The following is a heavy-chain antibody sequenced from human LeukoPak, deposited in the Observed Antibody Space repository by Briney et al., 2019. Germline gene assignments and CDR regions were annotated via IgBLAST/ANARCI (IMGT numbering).Heavy chain of an antibody. D-gene: IGHD3-10*01. J-gene: IGHJ4*02. CDR3: ASLNYYGSGSYYIDY. Sequence: SETLSLTCTVSGGSISSYYWSWIRQPPGKGLEWIGYIYYSGSTNYNPPLKSRVTISVDTSKNQFSLKLSSVTAADTAVYYCASLNYYGSGSYYIDYWGQGTLVTVSS. CDR1: GGSISSYY. CDR2: IYYSGST. V-gene: IGHV4-59*01.